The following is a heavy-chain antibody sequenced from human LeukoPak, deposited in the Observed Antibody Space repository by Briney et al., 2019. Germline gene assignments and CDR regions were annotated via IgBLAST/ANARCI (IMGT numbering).Heavy chain of an antibody. V-gene: IGHV4-30-2*01. CDR3: ARDLGAFVGFDY. D-gene: IGHD1-26*01. CDR1: GGSISSGGYY. Sequence: KSSETLSLTCTVSGGSISSGGYYWSCIRQPPGKGLEWIGYIYHSGSTYYNPSLKSRVTISVDRSKNQFSLKLSSVTAADTAVYYCARDLGAFVGFDYWGQGTLVTVSS. J-gene: IGHJ4*02. CDR2: IYHSGST.